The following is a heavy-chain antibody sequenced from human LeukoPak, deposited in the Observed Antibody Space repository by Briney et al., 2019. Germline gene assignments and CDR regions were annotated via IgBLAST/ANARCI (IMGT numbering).Heavy chain of an antibody. Sequence: GGSLRLSCAASGFTFSNAWMSWVRQAPGKGLEWVCRIKSKTDGGTTDYAAPVKGRFTISRDDSKNTLYMQMNSLKTEDTAVYYCTTDPRRGGSYVFDYWGQGTLVTVSS. CDR2: IKSKTDGGTT. D-gene: IGHD1-26*01. CDR1: GFTFSNAW. CDR3: TTDPRRGGSYVFDY. J-gene: IGHJ4*02. V-gene: IGHV3-15*01.